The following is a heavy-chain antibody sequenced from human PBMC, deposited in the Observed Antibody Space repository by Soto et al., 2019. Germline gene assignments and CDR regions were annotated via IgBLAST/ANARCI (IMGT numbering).Heavy chain of an antibody. CDR2: ISYDGSTK. Sequence: QVQLVESGGGVVQPGRSLRLSCAASGFTFSDYGMHWVRQAPGKGLEWVAVISYDGSTKYYADSVKGRFTISRDNSKNTRYLQMNSLRAEDTAVYYCAKVLSLIAAAVFSPLHYWGQGTLVTVSS. D-gene: IGHD6-13*01. CDR3: AKVLSLIAAAVFSPLHY. J-gene: IGHJ4*02. CDR1: GFTFSDYG. V-gene: IGHV3-30*18.